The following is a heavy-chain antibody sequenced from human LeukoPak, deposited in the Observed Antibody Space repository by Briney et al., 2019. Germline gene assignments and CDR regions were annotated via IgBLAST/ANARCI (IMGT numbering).Heavy chain of an antibody. CDR1: GYSFTGYS. J-gene: IGHJ4*02. V-gene: IGHV1-2*02. CDR2: INPNSGGT. Sequence: GASVKVSCKASGYSFTGYSMHWVRQAPGQGLEWMGWINPNSGGTKFAQKFQGRVTMTRDTSISTAYMELSRLRSDDTAVYYCGRDFRDSLDYWGQGTLVTVSS. CDR3: GRDFRDSLDY.